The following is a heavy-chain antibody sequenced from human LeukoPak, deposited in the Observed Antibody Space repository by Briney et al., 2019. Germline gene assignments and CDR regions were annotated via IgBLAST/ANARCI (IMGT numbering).Heavy chain of an antibody. Sequence: GGSLRLSCAASGFTFDDYAMHWVRQAPGKGLEWVSGISWNSGSIGYADSVKGRFTISRDNAKNSLYLQMNSLRAEDTALYYCAKDIAPKWSGSLLADYWGQGTLVTVSS. D-gene: IGHD1-26*01. J-gene: IGHJ4*02. CDR2: ISWNSGSI. V-gene: IGHV3-9*01. CDR3: AKDIAPKWSGSLLADY. CDR1: GFTFDDYA.